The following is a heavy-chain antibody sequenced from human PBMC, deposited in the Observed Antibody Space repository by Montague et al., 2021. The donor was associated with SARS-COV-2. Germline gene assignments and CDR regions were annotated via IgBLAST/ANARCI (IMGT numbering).Heavy chain of an antibody. CDR1: GASISTGIYY. CDR3: ARFGSGTLEFDL. D-gene: IGHD1-26*01. CDR2: IQTTGHT. Sequence: TLSLTCTVSGASISTGIYYWSWIRQPAGKGLEWIGRIQTTGHTDYNSSLESRVFMSVDTSTNQFSPSLTSVTAADTAVYFCARFGSGTLEFDLWGQGTLVTVSS. V-gene: IGHV4-61*02. J-gene: IGHJ4*02.